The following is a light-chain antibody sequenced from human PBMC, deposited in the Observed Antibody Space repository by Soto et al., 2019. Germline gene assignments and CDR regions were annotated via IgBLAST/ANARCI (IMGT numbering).Light chain of an antibody. J-gene: IGLJ3*02. Sequence: QSVLTQPPSASGSPGQSVTISCTGTSSDVGACNYVSWYQQYPGKAPKLMIYEVSKRPSGVPDRFSGSKSGKTASLTVSGLQPEDEADYYCTSYAGSNIWVFGGGTQLTVL. CDR1: SSDVGACNY. CDR2: EVS. CDR3: TSYAGSNIWV. V-gene: IGLV2-8*01.